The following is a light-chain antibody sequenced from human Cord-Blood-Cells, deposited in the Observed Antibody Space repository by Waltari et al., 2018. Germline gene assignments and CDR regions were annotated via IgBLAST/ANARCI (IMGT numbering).Light chain of an antibody. CDR2: EGS. V-gene: IGLV2-23*01. J-gene: IGLJ3*02. CDR3: CSYAGSSTWV. CDR1: SSDFGGFNF. Sequence: QSALTQPASVSGSPGQSITIPCTGTSSDFGGFNFVPWYQQHPSKAPKLMIYEGSKRPSGVSNRFSGSKSGNTASLTISGLQAEDEADYYCCSYAGSSTWVFGGGTKLTVL.